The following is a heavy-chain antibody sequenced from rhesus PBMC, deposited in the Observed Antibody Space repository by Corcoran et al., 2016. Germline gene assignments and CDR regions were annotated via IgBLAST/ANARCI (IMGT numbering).Heavy chain of an antibody. CDR1: GFTFSSYE. CDR3: TRVQYQYYFDY. Sequence: DVQLVESGGGLVKPGGSLRLSCVASGFTFSSYEMHWVRQAPGKGLEWVSVISESGCTIYYAESVKGRFTISRDNAKNSLFLQMNSLRAEDTAVYYCTRVQYQYYFDYWGQGVLVTVSS. J-gene: IGHJ4*01. CDR2: ISESGCTI. D-gene: IGHD3-3*01. V-gene: IGHV3-100*02.